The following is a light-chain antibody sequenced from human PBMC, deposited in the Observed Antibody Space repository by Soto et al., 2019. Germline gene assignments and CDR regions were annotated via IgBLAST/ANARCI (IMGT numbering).Light chain of an antibody. CDR2: DVY. V-gene: IGLV2-11*01. CDR1: NSDVGAYNY. J-gene: IGLJ2*01. Sequence: QSALAQPASVSGSPGQSITISCSGTNSDVGAYNYVSWYQHHPGNAPKLIIHDVYKRPSGVPDRFSASKSGNTASLTISGLQIEDEADYYCCSYAGSSTSVLFGGGTKVTVL. CDR3: CSYAGSSTSVL.